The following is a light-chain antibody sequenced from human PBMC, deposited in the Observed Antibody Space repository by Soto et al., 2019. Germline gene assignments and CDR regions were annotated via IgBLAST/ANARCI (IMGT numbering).Light chain of an antibody. CDR2: GAS. J-gene: IGKJ1*01. Sequence: EIVMTQSPSTLSLSPPERSTLSCRASQSVSSNLAWYQQKPGQAPRLLIYGASTRATGIPARFSGSGSGTEFTLTISSLQSEDFAVYYCQQYNNWPETFGQGTKVDTK. CDR3: QQYNNWPET. V-gene: IGKV3-15*01. CDR1: QSVSSN.